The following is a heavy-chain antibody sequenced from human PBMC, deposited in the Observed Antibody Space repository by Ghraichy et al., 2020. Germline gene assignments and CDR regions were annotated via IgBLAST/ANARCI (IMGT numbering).Heavy chain of an antibody. D-gene: IGHD1-26*01. V-gene: IGHV3-23*01. CDR3: AKSFSGWGPYYFDY. CDR2: ISGSGGST. CDR1: GFSFSSYV. Sequence: LSLTCSASGFSFSSYVMGWVRQAPGKGLECVSVISGSGGSTYYADSVKGRFTISRDNSKNTSKNTLYLQMNSLRAEDTAVYYCAKSFSGWGPYYFDYWGQGTLVTVSS. J-gene: IGHJ4*02.